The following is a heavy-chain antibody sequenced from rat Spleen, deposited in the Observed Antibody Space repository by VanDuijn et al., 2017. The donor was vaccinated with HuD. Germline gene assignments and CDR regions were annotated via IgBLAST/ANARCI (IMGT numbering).Heavy chain of an antibody. V-gene: IGHV5-29*01. Sequence: EVQLVESGGGLVQPGGSLKLSCAVSGFTFSDYGMAWVRQAPTKGLEWVATISYGDSSGHSSTYYRDSVKGRFTISRDNTKSTLSMQMDSLRSEDTATYYCARRHYGYTDYCDYWGQGVMVPVSS. CDR1: GFTFSDYG. J-gene: IGHJ2*01. CDR3: ARRHYGYTDYCDY. D-gene: IGHD1-11*01. CDR2: ISYGDSSGHSST.